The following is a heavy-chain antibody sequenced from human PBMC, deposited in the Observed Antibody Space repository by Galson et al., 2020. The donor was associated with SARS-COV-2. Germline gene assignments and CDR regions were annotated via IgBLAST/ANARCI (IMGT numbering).Heavy chain of an antibody. V-gene: IGHV3-7*03. D-gene: IGHD2-15*01. J-gene: IGHJ4*02. CDR1: GFGFRSSW. CDR2: LKHDGSEK. Sequence: GESLKISCEASGFGFRSSWLRWVRQAPGRGLEWVANLKHDGSEKYYVDSVKGRFTISRDNPKNSLYLQMNNLRVEDTAVYHCARVDCSGGSCYPGNYWGQGTLVTVSS. CDR3: ARVDCSGGSCYPGNY.